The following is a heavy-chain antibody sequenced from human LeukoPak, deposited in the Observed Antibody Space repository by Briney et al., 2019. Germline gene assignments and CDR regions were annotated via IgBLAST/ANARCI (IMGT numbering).Heavy chain of an antibody. V-gene: IGHV4-30-2*01. J-gene: IGHJ4*02. Sequence: SQTLSLTCAVSGGSISSGGFSWNWIRQPPGKGLEWIGFIYQSGRATYNPCLKSRVNISVDRSKNQFSVKMNSVTAADTAVYFCARGPPDFDSWGQGTLVTVSS. CDR1: GGSISSGGFS. CDR2: IYQSGRA. CDR3: ARGPPDFDS.